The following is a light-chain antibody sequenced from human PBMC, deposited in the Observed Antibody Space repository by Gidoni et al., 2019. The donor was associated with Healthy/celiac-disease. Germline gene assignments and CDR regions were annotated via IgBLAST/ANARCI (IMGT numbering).Light chain of an antibody. Sequence: IVMTQSPATLSVSPGERATLPCRASQSVSSNLAWYQQKPGQAPRLLIDGASTRATGIPARFSGSGSGTEFTLTISSLQSEDFAVYYCQQYNNWPLTFGGGTKVEIK. J-gene: IGKJ4*01. CDR1: QSVSSN. CDR3: QQYNNWPLT. CDR2: GAS. V-gene: IGKV3-15*01.